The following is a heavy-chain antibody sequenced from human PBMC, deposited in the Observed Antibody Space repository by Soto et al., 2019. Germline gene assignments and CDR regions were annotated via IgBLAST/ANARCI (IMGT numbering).Heavy chain of an antibody. V-gene: IGHV3-23*01. CDR1: GFTFSSYA. CDR2: ISGSGGST. CDR3: AKEVYDGDYAFDI. J-gene: IGHJ3*02. D-gene: IGHD4-17*01. Sequence: GESLKISCAASGFTFSSYAMSWVRQAPGKGLEWVSAISGSGGSTYYADSVKGRFTISRDNSKNTLYLQMNSLRAEDTAVYYCAKEVYDGDYAFDIWGQGTMVTVSS.